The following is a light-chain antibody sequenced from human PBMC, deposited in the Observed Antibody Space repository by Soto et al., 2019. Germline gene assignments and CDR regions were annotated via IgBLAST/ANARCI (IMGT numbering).Light chain of an antibody. CDR1: QSVSSN. CDR2: GAS. J-gene: IGKJ4*01. V-gene: IGKV3-15*01. Sequence: EIVMTQSPVTLSVSPGERATLSCRASQSVSSNLAWYQQKPGQAPRLLIYGASTRATGIPARFSGSGSGTEFTLTISSLQSEDFAVYYCQQYNNWPLLTFGGGTKVEI. CDR3: QQYNNWPLLT.